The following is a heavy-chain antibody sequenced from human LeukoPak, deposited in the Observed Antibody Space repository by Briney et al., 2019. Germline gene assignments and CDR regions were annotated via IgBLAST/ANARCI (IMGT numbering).Heavy chain of an antibody. CDR1: GFTFRDYY. Sequence: GGSLRLFCAASGFTFRDYYRICIRDASGKGLEDGSYISSSGSTIYYAESVKGRFTISRDNAKKSLYLQMNSMRDEDTAVYYCATALNWNYVNVPHYWGQGTLVTVSS. J-gene: IGHJ4*02. V-gene: IGHV3-11*01. CDR3: ATALNWNYVNVPHY. CDR2: ISSSGSTI. D-gene: IGHD1-7*01.